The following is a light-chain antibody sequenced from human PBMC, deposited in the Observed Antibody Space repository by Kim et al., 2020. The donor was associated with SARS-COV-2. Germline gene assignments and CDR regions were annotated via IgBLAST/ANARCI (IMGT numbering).Light chain of an antibody. Sequence: ASVRITCTLSSRHSSSAIAWHQQQPEKGPRHLLRVTSDGNLIKGDGIPDRFSGSRSGAERYLTISSLQSEDEADYYCQTWDTGIQIFGGGTKLTVL. CDR3: QTWDTGIQI. CDR1: SRHSSSA. V-gene: IGLV4-69*01. CDR2: VTSDGNL. J-gene: IGLJ2*01.